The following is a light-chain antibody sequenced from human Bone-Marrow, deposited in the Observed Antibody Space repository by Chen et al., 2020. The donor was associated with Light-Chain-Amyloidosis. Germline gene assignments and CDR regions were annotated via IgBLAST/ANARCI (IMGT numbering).Light chain of an antibody. CDR1: DLPTKY. CDR2: RDT. J-gene: IGLJ2*01. CDR3: QSADSSGTYEVI. V-gene: IGLV3-25*03. Sequence: SYELTQPPSVSVSPGQTARITCSGDDLPTKYAYWYQQKPGQAPVLVIHRDTERPSGISDRFAGSISGTTATLTIGGVQAEDEADYHCQSADSSGTYEVIFGGGTKLTVL.